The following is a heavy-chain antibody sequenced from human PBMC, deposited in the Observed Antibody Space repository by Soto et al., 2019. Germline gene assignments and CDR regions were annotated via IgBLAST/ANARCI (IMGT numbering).Heavy chain of an antibody. CDR3: AGDEWLRLGNWFDP. CDR1: DYTFTSYG. D-gene: IGHD5-12*01. J-gene: IGHJ5*02. Sequence: QVQLVQSGAEVKKPGASVKVSCKASDYTFTSYGISWVRQAPGQGLEWMGWISAYNGNTNYAQKLQGRVTMTTDTPTSAAYMGLRSLRSDDTAVYYCAGDEWLRLGNWFDPWGQGTLVTVSS. V-gene: IGHV1-18*04. CDR2: ISAYNGNT.